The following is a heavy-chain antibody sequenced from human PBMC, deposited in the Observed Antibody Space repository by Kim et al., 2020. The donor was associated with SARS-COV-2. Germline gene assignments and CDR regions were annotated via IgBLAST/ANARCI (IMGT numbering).Heavy chain of an antibody. CDR3: ARDLGSGYDYGY. J-gene: IGHJ4*02. D-gene: IGHD5-12*01. Sequence: YYADSVKGRFTISRDNSKNTLYLQMNSLRAEDTAVYYCARDLGSGYDYGYWGQGTLVTVSS. V-gene: IGHV3-53*01.